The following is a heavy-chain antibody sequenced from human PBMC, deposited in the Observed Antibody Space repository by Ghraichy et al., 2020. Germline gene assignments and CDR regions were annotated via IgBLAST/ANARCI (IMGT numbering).Heavy chain of an antibody. CDR1: AFTVSSHY. CDR2: MYSGGST. V-gene: IGHV3-53*01. CDR3: ARAGGYCSSSRCYTSPWFDP. Sequence: ETLSLTCAASAFTVSSHYMSWVRQAPGKGLECVSVMYSGGSTYHADSVKGRFTISRDNSKNTLYLQMNRLRAEDTALYYCARAGGYCSSSRCYTSPWFDPWSQGILVTVSS. D-gene: IGHD2-2*02. J-gene: IGHJ5*02.